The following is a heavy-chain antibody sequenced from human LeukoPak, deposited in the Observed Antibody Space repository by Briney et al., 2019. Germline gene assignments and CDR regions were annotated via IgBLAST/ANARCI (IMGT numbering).Heavy chain of an antibody. V-gene: IGHV1-24*01. J-gene: IGHJ6*02. CDR3: ATEPKPMVTTYYFGMDV. CDR2: FDPEDDET. Sequence: GASVKVSCKVSGYSLTELSLHWVRQSPGKGLEWMGSFDPEDDETIYAQKFQGRVTMTEDTSTDTAYMELSSLRSEDTAVYYCATEPKPMVTTYYFGMDVWGQGTTVTVSS. D-gene: IGHD2-21*02. CDR1: GYSLTELS.